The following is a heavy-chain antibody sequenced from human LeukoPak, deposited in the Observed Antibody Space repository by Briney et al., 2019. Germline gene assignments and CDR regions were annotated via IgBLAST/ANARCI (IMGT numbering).Heavy chain of an antibody. CDR2: INHSGST. J-gene: IGHJ5*02. CDR1: GGTFSGYY. V-gene: IGHV4-34*01. Sequence: PSETLSLTCAAYGGTFSGYYWSWIRQPPGKGLEWIGEINHSGSTNYNPSLMSRGTISVDTTKNQFSLKLSSVSAADTAVYYCERCSGYDYTNWFDPWGQGTLVTVSS. CDR3: ERCSGYDYTNWFDP. D-gene: IGHD5-12*01.